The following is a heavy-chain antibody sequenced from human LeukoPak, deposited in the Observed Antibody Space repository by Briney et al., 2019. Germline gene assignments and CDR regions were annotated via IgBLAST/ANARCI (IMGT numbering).Heavy chain of an antibody. CDR3: AREWWKLLAFDI. Sequence: SETLSLTCTVSGDLLSSYYWSWIRQPPGKGLEWIGYIYYSGSTNYNPSLKSRVTISVDTSKNQFSLKLSSVTAADTAVYYCAREWWKLLAFDIWGQGTMVTVSS. J-gene: IGHJ3*02. D-gene: IGHD1-26*01. CDR2: IYYSGST. V-gene: IGHV4-59*01. CDR1: GDLLSSYY.